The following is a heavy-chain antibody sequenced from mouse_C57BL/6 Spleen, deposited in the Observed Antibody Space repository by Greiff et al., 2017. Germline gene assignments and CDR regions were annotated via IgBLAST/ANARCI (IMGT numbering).Heavy chain of an antibody. CDR1: GFTFSSYA. J-gene: IGHJ3*01. CDR2: ISDGGSYT. Sequence: EVHLVESGGGLVKPGGSLKLSCAASGFTFSSYAMSWVRQTPEKRLEWVATISDGGSYTYYPDNVKGRFTISRDNAKNNLYLQMSHLKSEDTAMYYCARDGDYRTWFAYWGQGTLVTVSA. V-gene: IGHV5-4*01. CDR3: ARDGDYRTWFAY. D-gene: IGHD2-4*01.